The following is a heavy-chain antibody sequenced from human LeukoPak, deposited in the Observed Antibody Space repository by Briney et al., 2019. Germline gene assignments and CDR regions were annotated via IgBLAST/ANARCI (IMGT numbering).Heavy chain of an antibody. D-gene: IGHD2-2*01. Sequence: QPGGSLRLSCAASGFTFSSYAMSWVRQAPGKGLEWVSAISGSGGSTYHADSVKGRFTISRDNSKNTLYLQMNSLRAEDTAVYYCAKAPDIVVVPAAISWGQGTLVTVSS. CDR1: GFTFSSYA. J-gene: IGHJ5*02. CDR2: ISGSGGST. CDR3: AKAPDIVVVPAAIS. V-gene: IGHV3-23*01.